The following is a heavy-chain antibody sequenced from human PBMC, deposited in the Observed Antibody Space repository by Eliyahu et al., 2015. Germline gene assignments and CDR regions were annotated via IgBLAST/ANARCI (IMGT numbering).Heavy chain of an antibody. D-gene: IGHD3-9*01. V-gene: IGHV3-48*03. CDR1: GFTFSSYX. CDR2: ISSSGSTI. Sequence: EVQLVESGGGLVQPGGSLRLXCAASGFTFSSYXXXXVRQAPGXGXEWVSYISSSGSTIYYADSVKGRFTISRDNAKNSLYLQMNSLRAEDTAVYYCARGKRRAYYDILTGQGYGMDVWGQGTTVTVSS. J-gene: IGHJ6*02. CDR3: ARGKRRAYYDILTGQGYGMDV.